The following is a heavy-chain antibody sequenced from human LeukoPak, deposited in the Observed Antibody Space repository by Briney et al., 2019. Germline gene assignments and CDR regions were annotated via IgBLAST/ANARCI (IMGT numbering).Heavy chain of an antibody. J-gene: IGHJ4*02. D-gene: IGHD4-17*01. V-gene: IGHV3-21*01. CDR1: GFTFSSYS. CDR2: ISSSSSYI. Sequence: GGSLRLSCAASGFTFSSYSMNWVRQAPGKGLEWVSSISSSSSYIYYADSVKGRFTISRDNAKNSLYLQMNSLRAEDTAVYYCAREIGLRYPFDYWGQGTLVTVSS. CDR3: AREIGLRYPFDY.